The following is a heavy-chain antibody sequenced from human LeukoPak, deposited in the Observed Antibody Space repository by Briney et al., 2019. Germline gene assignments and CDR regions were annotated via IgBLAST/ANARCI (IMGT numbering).Heavy chain of an antibody. CDR2: MKEDGSEK. V-gene: IGHV3-7*01. Sequence: GGSLRLSCAGSGFTFSRYWMSWVRQAPGKGLEWVASMKEDGSEKYYVDSVKGRFTISRDNAKNSLYLQMNSLRAKDTAVYYCAKEYHWGQGTLVTVSS. CDR3: AKEYH. CDR1: GFTFSRYW. J-gene: IGHJ1*01.